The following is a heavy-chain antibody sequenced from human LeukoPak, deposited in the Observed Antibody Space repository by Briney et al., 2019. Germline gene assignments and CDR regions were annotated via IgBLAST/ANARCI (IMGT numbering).Heavy chain of an antibody. CDR1: GGSISSYY. D-gene: IGHD5-18*01. J-gene: IGHJ3*02. V-gene: IGHV4-4*07. Sequence: SETLSLTCTVSGGSISSYYWSWIRQPAGKGLEWIGRIYTSGSTNYNPSLKSRVTMSVDTSKNQFSLKLSSVTAADTAVYYCAREYSYGYRVGYAFDIWGQGTMVTVSS. CDR2: IYTSGST. CDR3: AREYSYGYRVGYAFDI.